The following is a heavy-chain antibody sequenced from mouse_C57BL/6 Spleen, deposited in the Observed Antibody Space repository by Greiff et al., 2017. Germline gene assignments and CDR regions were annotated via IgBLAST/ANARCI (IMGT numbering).Heavy chain of an antibody. D-gene: IGHD2-4*01. Sequence: QVQLQQSGAELVKPGASVKISCKASGYAFSRYWMNWVKQRPGKGLEWIGQIYPGDGDTNYNGKFKGKATLTADKSSSTAYMQLSSLTSEDSAVYFCARPDYDGAWFAYWGQGTLVTVSA. CDR2: IYPGDGDT. CDR1: GYAFSRYW. CDR3: ARPDYDGAWFAY. V-gene: IGHV1-80*01. J-gene: IGHJ3*01.